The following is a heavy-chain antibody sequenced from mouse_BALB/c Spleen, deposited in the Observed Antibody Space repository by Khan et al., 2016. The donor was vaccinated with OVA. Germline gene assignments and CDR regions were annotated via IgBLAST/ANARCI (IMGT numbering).Heavy chain of an antibody. Sequence: VQLQQSGPELVEPGASVKMSCKASGYTFTNYVIHWVKQKPGQGLEWIGYINPDNAGTRYNEKFKDKATLTSDISSTSAYMERLSLTSEDSAVYSCAREASSWDFSFPYWGQGTLVTVSA. CDR2: INPDNAGT. CDR3: AREASSWDFSFPY. D-gene: IGHD4-1*01. CDR1: GYTFTNYV. V-gene: IGHV1S136*01. J-gene: IGHJ3*01.